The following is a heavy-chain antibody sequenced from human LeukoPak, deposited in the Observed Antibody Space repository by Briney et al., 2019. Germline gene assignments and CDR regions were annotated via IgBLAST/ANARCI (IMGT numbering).Heavy chain of an antibody. Sequence: GGSLRLSCAASGFTFDDYPMHWVRQAPGKGLEWVSVIEWDGGGTFYADSVKGRFTISRDNSKNTLYLQMNSLRAEDTAVYYCAKASAMIVVVSKHFDYWGQGTLVTVSS. J-gene: IGHJ4*02. D-gene: IGHD3-22*01. CDR2: IEWDGGGT. CDR3: AKASAMIVVVSKHFDY. CDR1: GFTFDDYP. V-gene: IGHV3-43*01.